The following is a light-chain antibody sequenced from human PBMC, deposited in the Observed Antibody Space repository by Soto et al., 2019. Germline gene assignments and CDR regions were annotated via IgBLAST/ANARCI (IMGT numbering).Light chain of an antibody. CDR3: QQYYSYPRGLT. CDR1: QGISSY. V-gene: IGKV1-8*01. CDR2: AAS. Sequence: AIRMTQSPSSFSASTGDRVTITCRASQGISSYLAWYQQKPGKAPKLLICAASTLQSGVPSRFSGSGSGTDFTLTISCLQSEDFATYYCQQYYSYPRGLTFGGGTKVDIK. J-gene: IGKJ4*01.